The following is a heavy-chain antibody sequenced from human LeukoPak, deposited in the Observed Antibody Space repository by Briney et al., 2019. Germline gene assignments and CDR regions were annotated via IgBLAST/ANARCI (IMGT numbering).Heavy chain of an antibody. CDR1: GFTFSSYA. D-gene: IGHD4-23*01. J-gene: IGHJ4*02. Sequence: GGSLRLSCAASGFTFSSYAMSWVRLAPGKGLEWVAVMSYDGSAQYYADSVKGRFTISRDNSKKTLYLQMNSLRGDDTAFYYCAKVMITVVTTSKLDSWGQGTLVTVSS. CDR2: MSYDGSAQ. CDR3: AKVMITVVTTSKLDS. V-gene: IGHV3-30*18.